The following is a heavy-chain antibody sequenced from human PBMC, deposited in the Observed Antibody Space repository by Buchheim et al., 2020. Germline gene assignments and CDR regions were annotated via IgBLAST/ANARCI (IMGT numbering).Heavy chain of an antibody. J-gene: IGHJ6*02. CDR3: ARAMAATKTYYYYYGMDV. CDR2: INPSGGST. CDR1: GYTFTSYY. D-gene: IGHD5-12*01. Sequence: QVQLVQSGAAVKKPGASVKVSCKASGYTFTSYYMHWVRQAPGQGLEWMGIINPSGGSTSYAQKFQGRVTMTRDTSTSTVYMELSSLRAEDTAVYYCARAMAATKTYYYYYGMDVWGQGTT. V-gene: IGHV1-46*01.